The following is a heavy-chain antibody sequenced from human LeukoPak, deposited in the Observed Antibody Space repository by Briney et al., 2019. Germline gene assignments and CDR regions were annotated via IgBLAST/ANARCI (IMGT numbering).Heavy chain of an antibody. CDR1: GYSCTSYW. J-gene: IGHJ4*02. CDR3: AAGMAARGKYYFDY. D-gene: IGHD6-13*01. CDR2: IYPGDSDT. V-gene: IGHV5-51*01. Sequence: GESLKISCKGSGYSCTSYWIGWVRQMPGKGLEWMGIIYPGDSDTRYSPSFQGQVTISADKSISTACLQWSSLKASGTAMYYCAAGMAARGKYYFDYWGQGTLVTVSS.